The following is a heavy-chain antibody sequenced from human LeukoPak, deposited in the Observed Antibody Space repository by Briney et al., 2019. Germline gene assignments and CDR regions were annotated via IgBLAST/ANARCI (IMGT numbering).Heavy chain of an antibody. V-gene: IGHV3-53*01. D-gene: IGHD4-23*01. J-gene: IGHJ4*02. Sequence: PGGSLRLSCAASGFTVSSNYMSWVRQAPGKGLEWVSVIYSGGSTYYADTVKGRFTISRDNSKNTLYLQMNSLRAEDTAVYYCAQSNTGGNTFEDYWGQGTLVTVSS. CDR3: AQSNTGGNTFEDY. CDR2: IYSGGST. CDR1: GFTVSSNY.